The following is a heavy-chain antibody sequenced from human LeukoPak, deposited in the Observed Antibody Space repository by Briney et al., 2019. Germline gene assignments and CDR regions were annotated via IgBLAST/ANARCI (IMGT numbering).Heavy chain of an antibody. V-gene: IGHV1-18*01. J-gene: IGHJ6*02. CDR3: AYQLLSGDYYYGMDV. D-gene: IGHD2-2*01. CDR1: GCPFTSYG. Sequence: AAVKASFKAVGCPFTSYGIRWGRRAPGEGGGWMGWISAYNGNTNYAQKLQGRVTMTTDTSTITAYMELRSLRSDDTAVYYCAYQLLSGDYYYGMDVWGQGTTVTVSS. CDR2: ISAYNGNT.